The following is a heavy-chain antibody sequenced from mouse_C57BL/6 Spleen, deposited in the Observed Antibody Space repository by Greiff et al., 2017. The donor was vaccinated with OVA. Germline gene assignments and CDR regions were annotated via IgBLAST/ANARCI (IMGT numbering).Heavy chain of an antibody. V-gene: IGHV10-1*01. CDR2: IRSKSNNYAT. Sequence: DVQLQESGGGLVQPKGSLKLSCAASGFSFNTYAMNWVRQAPGKGLEWVARIRSKSNNYATYYADSVKDRFTISRDDSESMLYLQMNNLKTEDTAMYYCVRQDINFDYWGQGTTLTVSS. CDR1: GFSFNTYA. CDR3: VRQDINFDY. J-gene: IGHJ2*01.